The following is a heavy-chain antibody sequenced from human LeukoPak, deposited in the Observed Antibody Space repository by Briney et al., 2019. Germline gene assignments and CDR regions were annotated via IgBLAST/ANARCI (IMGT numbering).Heavy chain of an antibody. J-gene: IGHJ4*02. Sequence: GGSLRLSCAASGFSFRSYWMSWVRQAPGKGLEWVANIRQDGNEIYYADSVKGRFTISRDNAKNSLYLQMNILRAEDTAVYYCARESIAVAGTSIDYWGQGTLVTVSS. D-gene: IGHD6-19*01. CDR2: IRQDGNEI. CDR3: ARESIAVAGTSIDY. V-gene: IGHV3-7*01. CDR1: GFSFRSYW.